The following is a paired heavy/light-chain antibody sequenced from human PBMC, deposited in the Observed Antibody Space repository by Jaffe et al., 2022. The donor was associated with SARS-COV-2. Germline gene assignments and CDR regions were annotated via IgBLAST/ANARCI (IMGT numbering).Heavy chain of an antibody. J-gene: IGHJ6*02. CDR1: GFTFSSYA. CDR2: ISGSGGST. CDR3: AKEELLWFGSPQDYYYGMDV. Sequence: EVQLLESGGGLVQPGGSLRLSCAASGFTFSSYAMSWVRQAPGKGLEWVSAISGSGGSTYYADSVKGRFTISRDNSKNTLYLQMNSLRAEDTAVYYCAKEELLWFGSPQDYYYGMDVWGQGTTVTVSS. V-gene: IGHV3-23*01. D-gene: IGHD3-10*01.
Light chain of an antibody. J-gene: IGKJ3*01. CDR3: QQRSNLFT. Sequence: EIVLTQSPATLSLSPGERATLSCRASQSVSSYLAWYQQKPGQAPRLLIYDASNRATGIPARFSGSGSGTDFTLTISSLEPEDFAVYYCQQRSNLFTFGPGTKVDIK. V-gene: IGKV3-11*01. CDR1: QSVSSY. CDR2: DAS.